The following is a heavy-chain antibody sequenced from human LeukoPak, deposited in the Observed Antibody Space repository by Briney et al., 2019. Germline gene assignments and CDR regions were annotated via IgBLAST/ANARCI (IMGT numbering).Heavy chain of an antibody. D-gene: IGHD6-13*01. J-gene: IGHJ4*02. V-gene: IGHV1-69*05. CDR1: GGTFSSYA. Sequence: SVKVSCKASGGTFSSYAISWVRQAPGQGPEWMGGFIPIFGTANYAQKFQGRVTITTDESTSTAYMELSSLRSEDTAVYYCARDSVNLGIAAAGNDYWGQGTLVTVSS. CDR2: FIPIFGTA. CDR3: ARDSVNLGIAAAGNDY.